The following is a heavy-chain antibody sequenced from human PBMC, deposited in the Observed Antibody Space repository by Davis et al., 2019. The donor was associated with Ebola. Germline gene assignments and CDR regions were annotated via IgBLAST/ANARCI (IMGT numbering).Heavy chain of an antibody. CDR3: ARGEFEFEAARGGNLDY. J-gene: IGHJ4*02. D-gene: IGHD6-6*01. CDR2: INPSGGST. V-gene: IGHV1-46*01. CDR1: GYTFTSYY. Sequence: ASVKVSCKASGYTFTSYYMHWVRQAPGQGLEWMGIINPSGGSTSYAQKFQGRVTMTRDTSTSTVYMELSSLRSEDTAVYYCARGEFEFEAARGGNLDYWGQGTLVTVSS.